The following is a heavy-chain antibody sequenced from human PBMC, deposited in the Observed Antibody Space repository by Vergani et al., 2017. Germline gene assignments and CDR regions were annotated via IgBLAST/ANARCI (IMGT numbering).Heavy chain of an antibody. J-gene: IGHJ4*02. CDR2: FSVYNGNT. CDR3: ARERSPRYNYGWIEDI. Sequence: QVQLLQSGAEVKKPGASVKVSCKASGYTFSNYGITWVRQAPGQGLEWVAWFSVYNGNTKYARNVQGRVTLTTDTSTSTAYMELRSLRFDDTAVYYCARERSPRYNYGWIEDIWGQGTLVTASS. CDR1: GYTFSNYG. V-gene: IGHV1-18*01. D-gene: IGHD5-18*01.